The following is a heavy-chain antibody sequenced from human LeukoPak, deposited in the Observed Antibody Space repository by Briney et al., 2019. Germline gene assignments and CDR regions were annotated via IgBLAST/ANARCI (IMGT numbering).Heavy chain of an antibody. CDR3: ARLGFGYISNSYYYYMDV. CDR1: GGSISPYY. Sequence: LETLSLTCTVSGGSISPYYWTWIRQAPGKGLEYIAYIHSSGSTNYIPSLKSRVTISVDTSKNHFSLEMRSVTAADTAVYCARLGFGYISNSYYYYMDVWGKGTTVTVSS. CDR2: IHSSGST. V-gene: IGHV4-59*08. D-gene: IGHD5-24*01. J-gene: IGHJ6*03.